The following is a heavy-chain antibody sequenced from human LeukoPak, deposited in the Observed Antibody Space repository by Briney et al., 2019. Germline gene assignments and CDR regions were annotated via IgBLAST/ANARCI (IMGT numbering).Heavy chain of an antibody. J-gene: IGHJ6*02. CDR2: ISYDGSNK. CDR3: AKGDYYYYYGMDV. V-gene: IGHV3-30*18. CDR1: GFTFSSYG. Sequence: GGSLRLSCAASGFTFSSYGMHWVRQAPGKGLEWVAVISYDGSNKYYADSVKGRFTISRDNSKNTLYLQMNSLRAEDTAVYYCAKGDYYYYYGMDVWGQGTTVTVSS.